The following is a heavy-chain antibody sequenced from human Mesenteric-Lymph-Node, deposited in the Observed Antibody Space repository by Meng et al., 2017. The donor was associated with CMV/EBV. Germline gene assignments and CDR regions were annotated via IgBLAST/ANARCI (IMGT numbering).Heavy chain of an antibody. V-gene: IGHV3-74*01. J-gene: IGHJ4*02. D-gene: IGHD1-26*01. CDR3: ARGLEENLGWEMGY. CDR1: GFTVRSNW. CDR2: IDNNDGRSA. Sequence: QLGAAAVGLRRTGGSPGHSCAVSGFTVRSNWMHWVRVGPATGLERVSRIDNNDGRSANYVHSVKGRFTISRDNAKNTLYLQMNSLRVEDTAVYYCARGLEENLGWEMGYWGQGTLVTVSS.